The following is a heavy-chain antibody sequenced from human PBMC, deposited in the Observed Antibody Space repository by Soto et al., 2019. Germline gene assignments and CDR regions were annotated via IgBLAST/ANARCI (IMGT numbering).Heavy chain of an antibody. CDR1: GFSLSTSGMC. J-gene: IGHJ6*02. CDR2: IDWDDDR. V-gene: IGHV2-70*01. Sequence: GSGPTLVNPTQTLTLTCTFSGFSLSTSGMCVSWIRQPPGKALEWLALIDWDDDRYYSTSLKTRLTISKDTSKKQVVLTMTNKEPLDTATYYCLRIPPPTSYYYDSSGYWPIYDYYYGMDVWGQGTTVTVSS. D-gene: IGHD3-22*01. CDR3: LRIPPPTSYYYDSSGYWPIYDYYYGMDV.